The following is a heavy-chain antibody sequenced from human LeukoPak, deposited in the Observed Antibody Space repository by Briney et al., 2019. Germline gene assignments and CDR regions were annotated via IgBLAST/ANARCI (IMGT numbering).Heavy chain of an antibody. CDR1: GYTFTSYY. CDR3: ARQGATGPDTYYFDY. CDR2: INPSGGST. J-gene: IGHJ4*02. Sequence: ASVKVSCKASGYTFTSYYMHWVRQAPGQGLEWMGIINPSGGSTSYAQKFQGRVTMTRDTSTSTVYMELSSLRSEDTAVYYCARQGATGPDTYYFDYWGQGTLVTVSS. V-gene: IGHV1-46*01. D-gene: IGHD1-26*01.